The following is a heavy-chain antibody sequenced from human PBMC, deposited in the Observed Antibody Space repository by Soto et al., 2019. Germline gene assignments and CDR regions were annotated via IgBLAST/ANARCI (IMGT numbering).Heavy chain of an antibody. D-gene: IGHD3-22*01. CDR1: GFSFSSYG. CDR2: IWYDGSNK. J-gene: IGHJ4*02. Sequence: GGSLRLSCAASGFSFSSYGMHWVRQAPGKGLEWVAVIWYDGSNKYYVDSVKGRFTISRDNSKNTLYLQMNSLRAEDTAVYYCARDNYYDSSGYYNCWGQGTLVTVSS. V-gene: IGHV3-33*01. CDR3: ARDNYYDSSGYYNC.